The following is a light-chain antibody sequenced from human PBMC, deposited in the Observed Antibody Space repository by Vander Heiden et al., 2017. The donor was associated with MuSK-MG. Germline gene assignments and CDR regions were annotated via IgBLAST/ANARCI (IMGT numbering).Light chain of an antibody. CDR2: GAS. Sequence: EIVLTQSPGTLSLSPGERATLSCRASQSVSSSYLAWYQQKPGQAPRLLIYGASSRPTGIPDRFSGSGSGTDFTLTISRWELEDFAVYYCQHYVSSPKWTFGQGPRWKSN. CDR1: QSVSSSY. J-gene: IGKJ1*01. V-gene: IGKV3-20*01. CDR3: QHYVSSPKWT.